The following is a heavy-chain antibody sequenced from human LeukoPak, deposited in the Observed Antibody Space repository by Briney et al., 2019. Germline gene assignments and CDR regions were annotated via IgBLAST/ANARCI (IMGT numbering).Heavy chain of an antibody. V-gene: IGHV1-2*02. D-gene: IGHD2-15*01. CDR3: ARDPAADVVVVAATPINNGY. J-gene: IGHJ4*02. CDR2: INPNSGGT. Sequence: ASVKVSCKASGYTFTGYYMHWVRQAPGQGLEWMGWINPNSGGTNYAQKFQGRVTMTRDTSISTAYMELSSLRSDDTGVYYCARDPAADVVVVAATPINNGYWGQGTLVTVSS. CDR1: GYTFTGYY.